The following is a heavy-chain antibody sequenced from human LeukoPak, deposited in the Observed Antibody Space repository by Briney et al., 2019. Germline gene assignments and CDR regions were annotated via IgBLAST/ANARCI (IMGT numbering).Heavy chain of an antibody. J-gene: IGHJ3*02. V-gene: IGHV1-58*02. Sequence: ASVKVSCKASGFTFTSSAMQWVRQARGQRLEWIGWIVVGSGNTNYAQKFQERVTITRDMSTSTAYMELSSLRSEDTAVYYCASKGAGYCRATRCQGAFDIWGQGTMVTISS. CDR1: GFTFTSSA. D-gene: IGHD2-15*01. CDR2: IVVGSGNT. CDR3: ASKGAGYCRATRCQGAFDI.